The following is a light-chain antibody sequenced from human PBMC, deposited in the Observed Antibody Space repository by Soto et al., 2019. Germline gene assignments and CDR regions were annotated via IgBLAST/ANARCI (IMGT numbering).Light chain of an antibody. CDR2: GAS. CDR1: QNVANNY. V-gene: IGKV3-20*01. CDR3: QQYGTSPWT. J-gene: IGKJ1*01. Sequence: EIVFTQSPGTRSLSPGERATLSCRASQNVANNYLAWFRQKPGQTPRLLIYGASSRAAGTPDRFSGSGSGTDFTLTISRLEPEDFAVFYCQQYGTSPWTFGQGTKV.